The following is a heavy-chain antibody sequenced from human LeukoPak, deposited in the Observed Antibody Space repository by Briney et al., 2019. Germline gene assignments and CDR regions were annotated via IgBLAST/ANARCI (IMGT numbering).Heavy chain of an antibody. CDR1: GGSISSYD. Sequence: SETLSLTCTVSGGSISSYDWSWIRQPPGKGLEWIGYIYYSGSTNYNPSLKSRVTISVDTSKNQFSLKLSSVTAADTAVYYCARVHYCSGGSCPDAFDIWGQGTMVTVSS. V-gene: IGHV4-59*01. D-gene: IGHD2-15*01. J-gene: IGHJ3*02. CDR3: ARVHYCSGGSCPDAFDI. CDR2: IYYSGST.